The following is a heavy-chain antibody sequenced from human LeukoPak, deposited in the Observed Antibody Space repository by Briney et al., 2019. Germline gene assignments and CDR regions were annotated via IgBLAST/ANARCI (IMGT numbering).Heavy chain of an antibody. CDR1: VLSMNGYY. CDR3: ARAVGSGSFQTYYYYMDV. Sequence: SETLSLTCSVSVLSMNGYYWSWIRQPAGKGLEWIGRIYTSGSTNYNPSLKSRVTMSVDTSKNQFSLKLSSVTAADTAVYYCARAVGSGSFQTYYYYMDVWGKGTTVTISS. D-gene: IGHD3-10*01. J-gene: IGHJ6*03. V-gene: IGHV4-4*07. CDR2: IYTSGST.